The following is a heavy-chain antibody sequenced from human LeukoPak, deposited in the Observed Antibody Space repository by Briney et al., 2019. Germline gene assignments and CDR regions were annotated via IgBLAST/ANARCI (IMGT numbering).Heavy chain of an antibody. V-gene: IGHV1-18*01. J-gene: IGHJ6*02. D-gene: IGHD6-6*01. Sequence: ASVKASCKASGYTFTSYDINWVRQATGQGLEWMGWISAYNGNTNYAQKLQGRVTMTTDTSTSTAYMELRSLRSDDTAVYYCARLKAARPLYYYYGMDVWGQGTTVTVSS. CDR2: ISAYNGNT. CDR1: GYTFTSYD. CDR3: ARLKAARPLYYYYGMDV.